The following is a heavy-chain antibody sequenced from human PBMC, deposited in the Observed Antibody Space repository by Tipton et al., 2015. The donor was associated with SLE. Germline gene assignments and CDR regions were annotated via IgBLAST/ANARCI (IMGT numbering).Heavy chain of an antibody. CDR2: INHSRST. CDR3: ARTGAATRRITLVRGVPGAFDG. J-gene: IGHJ3*01. CDR1: GGSFSGYY. V-gene: IGHV4-34*01. D-gene: IGHD3-10*01. Sequence: TLSLTCAVYGGSFSGYYWSWIRQPPGKGLEWIGEINHSRSTNYNPSLKSRVTISVDTSKNQFSLKLSSVTAADTAVYYCARTGAATRRITLVRGVPGAFDGCDEGTMGTV.